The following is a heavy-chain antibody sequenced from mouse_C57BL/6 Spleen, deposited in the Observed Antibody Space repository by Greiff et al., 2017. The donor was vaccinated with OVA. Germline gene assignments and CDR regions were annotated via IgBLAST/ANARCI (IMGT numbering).Heavy chain of an antibody. V-gene: IGHV1-69*01. D-gene: IGHD1-1*01. J-gene: IGHJ3*01. CDR1: GYTFTSYW. Sequence: QVQLQQPGAELVMPGASVKLSCKASGYTFTSYWMHWVKQRPGQGLEWIGEIDPSDSYTNYNQKFKGKSTLTVDKSSSTAYMQLSSLTSEDSAVYDCARGYYGSKMFAYWGKGTLVTVSA. CDR3: ARGYYGSKMFAY. CDR2: IDPSDSYT.